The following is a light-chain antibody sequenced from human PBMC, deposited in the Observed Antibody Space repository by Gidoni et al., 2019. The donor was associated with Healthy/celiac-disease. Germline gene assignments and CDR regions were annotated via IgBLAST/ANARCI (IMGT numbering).Light chain of an antibody. CDR2: GVS. CDR3: QQYKNWPPIT. Sequence: EIVMTQSPATLSVSPGERATLSCRASQSVSSNLAWYQQKPGQAPRLLIYGVSTRATGIPARFSGSGSGTEFTLTISSLQSEDFAVYYCQQYKNWPPITFXXXTRLEIK. V-gene: IGKV3-15*01. J-gene: IGKJ5*01. CDR1: QSVSSN.